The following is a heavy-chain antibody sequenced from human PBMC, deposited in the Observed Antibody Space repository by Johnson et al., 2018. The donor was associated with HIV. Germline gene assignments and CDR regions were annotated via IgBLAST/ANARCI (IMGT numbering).Heavy chain of an antibody. J-gene: IGHJ3*02. CDR3: ALLRFLEWLLPGEAFDI. V-gene: IGHV3-30*03. D-gene: IGHD3-3*01. CDR2: ISSDGSNI. CDR1: GFTFSNYA. Sequence: QVQLVESGGGLVQPGGSLRLSCAASGFTFSNYAMTWVRQSPGKGLEWVAFISSDGSNIYYADSVRGRFTISRDNSNNTLYLQMNSLRPEDTAVYNCALLRFLEWLLPGEAFDIWGQGTMVTVSS.